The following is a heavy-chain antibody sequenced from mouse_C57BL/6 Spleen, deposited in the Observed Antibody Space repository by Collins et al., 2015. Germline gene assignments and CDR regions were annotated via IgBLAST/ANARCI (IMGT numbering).Heavy chain of an antibody. J-gene: IGHJ3*01. D-gene: IGHD2-5*01. CDR3: ASLYSNYGGFFAY. V-gene: IGHV1-9*01. Sequence: GYWIEWVKQRPGHGLEWIGEILPGSGSTNYNEKFKGKATFTADTSSNTAYMQLSSLTTEDSAIYYCASLYSNYGGFFAYWGQGTLVTVSA. CDR2: ILPGSGST. CDR1: GYW.